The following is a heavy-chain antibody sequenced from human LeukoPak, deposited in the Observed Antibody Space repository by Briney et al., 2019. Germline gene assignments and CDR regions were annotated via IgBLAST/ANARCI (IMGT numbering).Heavy chain of an antibody. V-gene: IGHV1-46*01. CDR1: GYTFTSYY. Sequence: ASVKVSCKASGYTFTSYYMHWVRQAPGQGLEWMGIINPSGGSTSYAQKFQGRVTMTRDTSTSTVYMELSSLRSEDTAVYYCARGAPIGIVGTTSAFDIWGQGTMVTVSS. CDR2: INPSGGST. D-gene: IGHD5-12*01. CDR3: ARGAPIGIVGTTSAFDI. J-gene: IGHJ3*02.